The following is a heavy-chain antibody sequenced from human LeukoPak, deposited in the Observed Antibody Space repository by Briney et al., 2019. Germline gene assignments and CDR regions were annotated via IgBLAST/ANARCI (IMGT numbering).Heavy chain of an antibody. J-gene: IGHJ4*02. CDR2: INPSGGST. CDR3: ARDRGYSYGPGPTYYFDY. V-gene: IGHV1-46*01. CDR1: GYTFTSYY. Sequence: GASVKVSCKASGYTFTSYYMHWVRQAPGQGLEWMGIINPSGGSTSYAQKFQGRVTMTRDTSTSTVYMELSSLRSEDTAVYYCARDRGYSYGPGPTYYFDYWGQGTLVTVSS. D-gene: IGHD5-18*01.